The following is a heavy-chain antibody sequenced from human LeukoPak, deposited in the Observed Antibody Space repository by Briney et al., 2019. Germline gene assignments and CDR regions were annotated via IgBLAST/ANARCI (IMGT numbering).Heavy chain of an antibody. Sequence: ASVKVSCKASGGTFSSYAISWVRQAPGQGHEWMGGIIPIFGTANYAQKYQGRVTITTDESTSTAYMELSSLRSEDTAVYYCARDGGYQDFDYWGQGTLVTVSS. D-gene: IGHD5-12*01. CDR3: ARDGGYQDFDY. J-gene: IGHJ4*02. CDR2: IIPIFGTA. CDR1: GGTFSSYA. V-gene: IGHV1-69*05.